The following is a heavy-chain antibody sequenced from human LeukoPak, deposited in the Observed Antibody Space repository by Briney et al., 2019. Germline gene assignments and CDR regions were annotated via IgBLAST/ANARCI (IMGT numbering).Heavy chain of an antibody. CDR1: GYTFTSYY. CDR3: ARGGDGYNTIGY. Sequence: ASVKVSCKASGYTFTSYYIHWVRQAPGQGLEWMGIINPGGGSTSYAQKFQGRVTMTRDTSTSTVYMELRSLRSEDTAVYYCARGGDGYNTIGYWGQGTLVAVSS. V-gene: IGHV1-46*01. CDR2: INPGGGST. J-gene: IGHJ4*02. D-gene: IGHD5-24*01.